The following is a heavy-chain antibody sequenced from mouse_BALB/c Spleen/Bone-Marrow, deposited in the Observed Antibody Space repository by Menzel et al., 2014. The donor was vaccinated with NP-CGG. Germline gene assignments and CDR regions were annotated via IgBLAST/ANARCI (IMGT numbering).Heavy chain of an antibody. J-gene: IGHJ1*01. V-gene: IGHV4-1*02. CDR1: GFDFSRYW. D-gene: IGHD1-1*01. Sequence: EVKLMESGGGLVQPGGSLKLSCAASGFDFSRYWMSWVRQAPGKGLDWIGDINPDSSATNYTPSLKDKSIISRDNSKNTLYLQMTKVRSEVAALYYCARHNYDGNLFFWGAGTTVTVSS. CDR3: ARHNYDGNLFF. CDR2: INPDSSAT.